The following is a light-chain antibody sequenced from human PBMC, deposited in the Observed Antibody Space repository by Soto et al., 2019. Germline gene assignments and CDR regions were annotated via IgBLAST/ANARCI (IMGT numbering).Light chain of an antibody. V-gene: IGKV3-20*01. CDR2: GAS. J-gene: IGKJ1*01. CDR1: QSVSSNY. CDR3: QQYGISPWT. Sequence: DIVLTQSPGTLSLSPGEGATLSCRASQSVSSNYLAWYQQKPGQAPRLLIYGASNRATGIPDRFSGSGSGTDFTLTISRLEPEDFAVYYCQQYGISPWTFGQGTNVEI.